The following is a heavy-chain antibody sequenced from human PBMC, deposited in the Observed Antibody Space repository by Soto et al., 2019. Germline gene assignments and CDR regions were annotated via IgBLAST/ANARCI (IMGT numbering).Heavy chain of an antibody. Sequence: GSLRLACAASGFTFIIHDMNWVRQAPGKGLEWVSHISNSGTTIYYTDSVKGRFTISRDNAKSSMYLQMNSLRAEDTAVYYCVRDPLYCSGGTCYSGRAFDVWGQGTMVTVSS. CDR1: GFTFIIHD. CDR2: ISNSGTTI. CDR3: VRDPLYCSGGTCYSGRAFDV. D-gene: IGHD2-15*01. V-gene: IGHV3-48*03. J-gene: IGHJ3*01.